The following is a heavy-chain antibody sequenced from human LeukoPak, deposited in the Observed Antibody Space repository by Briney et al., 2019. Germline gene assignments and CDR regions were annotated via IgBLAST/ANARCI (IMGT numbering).Heavy chain of an antibody. V-gene: IGHV4-59*11. CDR2: IYYSGST. CDR3: AREQTRHFQH. D-gene: IGHD1-7*01. Sequence: PSETLSLTCTVSGGSISSHYWSWIRQPPGKGLEWIGYIYYSGSTNYNPSLKSRVTISVDTSKNQFSLKLSSVTAADTAVYYCAREQTRHFQHWGQGTLVTVSS. J-gene: IGHJ1*01. CDR1: GGSISSHY.